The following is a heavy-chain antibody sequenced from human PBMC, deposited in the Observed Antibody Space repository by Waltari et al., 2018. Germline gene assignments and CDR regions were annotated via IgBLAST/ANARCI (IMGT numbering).Heavy chain of an antibody. CDR3: ARDRVVVAATTFDH. CDR2: INPNSGGT. Sequence: QVQLVQSGAEVKKPGASLKVSCKASGYTFTEYFIHWVRQAPGQGLEWMGWINPNSGGTYYAQKFQGRVTMTRDTSISTAYMELSSLKSDDTAVYYCARDRVVVAATTFDHWGQGTLVTISS. V-gene: IGHV1-2*02. J-gene: IGHJ5*02. CDR1: GYTFTEYF. D-gene: IGHD2-15*01.